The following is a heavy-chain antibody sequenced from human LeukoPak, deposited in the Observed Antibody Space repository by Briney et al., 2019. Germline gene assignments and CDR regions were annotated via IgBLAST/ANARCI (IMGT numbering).Heavy chain of an antibody. Sequence: GGSLRLSCAASGFTFSSYGMNWVRQAPGKGLDWVSYISSSSTTIYYADSVKGRFTISRDNAKNSLYLQMNSLRAEDTAVYYCARGGYSSSHAFDIWGQGTMVTVSS. V-gene: IGHV3-48*01. CDR1: GFTFSSYG. J-gene: IGHJ3*02. CDR2: ISSSSTTI. CDR3: ARGGYSSSHAFDI. D-gene: IGHD6-19*01.